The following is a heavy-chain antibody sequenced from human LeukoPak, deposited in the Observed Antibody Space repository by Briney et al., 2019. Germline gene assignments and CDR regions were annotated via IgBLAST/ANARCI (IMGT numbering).Heavy chain of an antibody. CDR2: MNWIGGST. CDR3: ARAGVSSRLRMYYYYMDV. Sequence: GGSLRLSCAASGFTFDDYGLSWVRQAPGKGLEWVSGMNWIGGSTGYADSVKGRFTISRDNAKNSLYLQMNSLRAEDTALYYCARAGVSSRLRMYYYYMDVWGEGTTVTVSS. J-gene: IGHJ6*03. D-gene: IGHD6-6*01. CDR1: GFTFDDYG. V-gene: IGHV3-20*04.